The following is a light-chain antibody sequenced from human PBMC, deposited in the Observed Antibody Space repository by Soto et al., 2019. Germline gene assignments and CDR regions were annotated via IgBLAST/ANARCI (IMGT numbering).Light chain of an antibody. CDR2: GAS. Sequence: EIVLTQSPDTLSLSPGERATLSCRASQSVSSSYLAWYQQKPGQAPRLLIYGASSRATGIPDRFSGSGSGTDFTLIISRLEPEDFAVYYCQQYGSSPYTFGQGTKLEIK. CDR1: QSVSSSY. CDR3: QQYGSSPYT. V-gene: IGKV3-20*01. J-gene: IGKJ2*01.